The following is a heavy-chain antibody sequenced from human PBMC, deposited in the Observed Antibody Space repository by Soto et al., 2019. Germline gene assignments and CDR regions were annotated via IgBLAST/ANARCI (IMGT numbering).Heavy chain of an antibody. J-gene: IGHJ6*02. V-gene: IGHV1-69*06. CDR1: GNTFSSYA. Sequence: SVKVSCKASGNTFSSYAISWVRQAPGQGLEWMGGIIPIFGTANYAQKFQGRVTITGDKSTSTAYMELSSLRSEDTAVYYCAKDSALCFGEVLHYYYYGMDVWGQGTPVTVSS. D-gene: IGHD3-10*01. CDR3: AKDSALCFGEVLHYYYYGMDV. CDR2: IIPIFGTA.